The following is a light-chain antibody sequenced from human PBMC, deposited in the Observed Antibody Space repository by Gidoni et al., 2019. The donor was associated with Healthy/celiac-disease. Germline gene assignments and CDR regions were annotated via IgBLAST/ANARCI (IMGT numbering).Light chain of an antibody. Sequence: SCCSGSVGDRVTITCRASQGISSYLAWYQQKPGKAPKLLIYAASTLQSGVPSRFRGSGSGTEFTLTISSLQPEDFATYYCQQLNSYPITFGQGTRLEIK. J-gene: IGKJ5*01. CDR3: QQLNSYPIT. V-gene: IGKV1-9*01. CDR1: QGISSY. CDR2: AAS.